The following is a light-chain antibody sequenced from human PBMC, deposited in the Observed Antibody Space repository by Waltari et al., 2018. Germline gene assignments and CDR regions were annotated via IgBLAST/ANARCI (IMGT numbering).Light chain of an antibody. Sequence: QSALTQPASVSGSPGQSITISCTGTSSDVGGYNYVSWYQQHPGKAPNLMIYDVSNRPSGGSNRFSGSKAGNTASRTISGLQAEDEADYYCSSHTSSSTRVVFGGGTKLTVL. CDR1: SSDVGGYNY. CDR2: DVS. J-gene: IGLJ3*02. CDR3: SSHTSSSTRVV. V-gene: IGLV2-14*03.